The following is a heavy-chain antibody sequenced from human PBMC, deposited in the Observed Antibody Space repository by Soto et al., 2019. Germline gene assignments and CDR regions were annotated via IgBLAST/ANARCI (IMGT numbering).Heavy chain of an antibody. V-gene: IGHV3-23*01. CDR1: GFTFSSYA. CDR2: ISGNGGST. D-gene: IGHD6-6*01. CDR3: AKGSEFSNSYTLDFDF. Sequence: GGSLRLSCAASGFTFSSYAMSWVRQAPGRGLEWVSIISGNGGSTYYAASVKGRFTISRDNTKNTLYLQMDSLTAEDPAVYYCAKGSEFSNSYTLDFDFWGQGALVTVSS. J-gene: IGHJ4*02.